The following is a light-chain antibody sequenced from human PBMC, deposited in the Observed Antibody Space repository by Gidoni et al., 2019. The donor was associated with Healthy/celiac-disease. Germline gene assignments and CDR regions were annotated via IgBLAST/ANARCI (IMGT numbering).Light chain of an antibody. CDR3: SSYTSSSTLV. CDR1: SSDVGGYNY. V-gene: IGLV2-14*01. Sequence: PGQPITIYCTGTSSDVGGYNYVSWYQHHPGKAPKLMIYEVSNRPSEVSNLFSGYKSGNTASLTISGLQAEDEADYYCSSYTSSSTLVFGGGTKLTVL. J-gene: IGLJ2*01. CDR2: EVS.